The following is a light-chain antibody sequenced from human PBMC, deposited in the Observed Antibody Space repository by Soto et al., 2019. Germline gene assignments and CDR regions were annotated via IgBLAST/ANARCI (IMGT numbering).Light chain of an antibody. CDR3: QQYGSSPLYT. V-gene: IGKV3-20*01. Sequence: EIVLTQSPGTLSLSPGERATLSCRASQSVTRNYLAWYQQKPGQAPRLLIHGASSRSHGIPDRVSGSGSGTDFTLTISRLEPDDFAVYYCQQYGSSPLYTFGQGTKLEVK. CDR2: GAS. J-gene: IGKJ2*01. CDR1: QSVTRNY.